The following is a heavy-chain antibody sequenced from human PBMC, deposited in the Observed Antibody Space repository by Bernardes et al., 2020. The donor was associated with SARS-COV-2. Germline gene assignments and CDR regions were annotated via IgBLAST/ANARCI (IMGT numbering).Heavy chain of an antibody. CDR2: ISGSGGST. CDR1: GFTFSSYA. J-gene: IGHJ6*03. Sequence: GSLRLSCEASGFTFSSYAMSWVRQAPGKGLEWVSAISGSGGSTYYADSVKGRFTISRDNSKNTLYLQMNSLRAEDTAVYYCARRRGSRPYYYYYMDGWGKGTTVTVSS. V-gene: IGHV3-23*01. D-gene: IGHD6-6*01. CDR3: ARRRGSRPYYYYYMDG.